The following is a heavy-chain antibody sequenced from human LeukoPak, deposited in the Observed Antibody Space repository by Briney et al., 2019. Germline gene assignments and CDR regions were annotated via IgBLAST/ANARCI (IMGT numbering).Heavy chain of an antibody. CDR2: IYYSGST. CDR1: GGSISSYY. J-gene: IGHJ6*03. V-gene: IGHV4-59*01. CDR3: ARESYGDPAGDYYYMDV. D-gene: IGHD4-17*01. Sequence: PSETLSLTCTVSGGSISSYYWSWIRQPPGKGLEWIGYIYYSGSTNYNPSLKSRVTISVDTSKNQFSLKLSSVTAADTAVYYCARESYGDPAGDYYYMDVWGKGTTVTISS.